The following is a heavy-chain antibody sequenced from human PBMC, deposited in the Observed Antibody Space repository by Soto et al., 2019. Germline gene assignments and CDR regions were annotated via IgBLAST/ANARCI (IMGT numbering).Heavy chain of an antibody. CDR3: ANVLR. V-gene: IGHV3-23*01. Sequence: EVQLLESGGGLVQPGGSLSLSCAGSGFALSSFAMNWVRQAPGKGLEWVSASSGTGVNAYYTDSVTGRFTVSRDNSKNTVFLEMNSLRVEDTAVYYCANVLRWSQGTLVTVSS. CDR2: SSGTGVNA. D-gene: IGHD2-8*02. CDR1: GFALSSFA. J-gene: IGHJ4*02.